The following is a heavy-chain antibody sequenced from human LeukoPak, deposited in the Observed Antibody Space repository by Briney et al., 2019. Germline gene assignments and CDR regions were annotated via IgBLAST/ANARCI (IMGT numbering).Heavy chain of an antibody. J-gene: IGHJ4*02. CDR2: INPNTGGT. CDR1: GYTFSSHG. CDR3: ASGSSYDSRGPYYFDY. D-gene: IGHD3-22*01. V-gene: IGHV1-2*02. Sequence: GASVKVSCKASGYTFSSHGINWVRQAPGQGLEWIGWINPNTGGTTFAQNFQGRVTMTRDTSVSTAYMDLSRLRSDDTAVYYCASGSSYDSRGPYYFDYWGQGTLVTVSS.